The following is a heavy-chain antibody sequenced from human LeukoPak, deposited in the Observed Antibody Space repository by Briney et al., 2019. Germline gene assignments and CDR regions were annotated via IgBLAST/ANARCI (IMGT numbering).Heavy chain of an antibody. J-gene: IGHJ6*02. CDR1: GYTLTELS. D-gene: IGHD3-10*01. V-gene: IGHV1-24*01. CDR3: ATPDPTMVRGVQLTPPSLIYYYYGMDV. Sequence: ASVKVSCKVSGYTLTELSMHWVRQAPGKGLEWMGGFDPEDGETIYAQKFQGRVTMTEDTSTDTAYMELSSLRSEDTAVYYCATPDPTMVRGVQLTPPSLIYYYYGMDVWGQGTTVTVSS. CDR2: FDPEDGET.